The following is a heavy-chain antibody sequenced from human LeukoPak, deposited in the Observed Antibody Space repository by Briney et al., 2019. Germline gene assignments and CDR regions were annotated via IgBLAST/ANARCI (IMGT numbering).Heavy chain of an antibody. CDR2: ISYSGSP. V-gene: IGHV4-59*08. J-gene: IGHJ4*02. Sequence: SETLSLTCTVSGASISSYYWGWIRQPPGKGLEWIGYISYSGSPNYNPSLKSRVTISADTSKNQFSLNLSSVTAADTAVYYCARAGHIVAAGTYDWWGQGTLVTVSS. CDR3: ARAGHIVAAGTYDW. CDR1: GASISSYY. D-gene: IGHD6-13*01.